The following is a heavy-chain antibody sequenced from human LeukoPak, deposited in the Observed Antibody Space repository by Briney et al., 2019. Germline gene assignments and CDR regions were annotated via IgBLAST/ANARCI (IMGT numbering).Heavy chain of an antibody. V-gene: IGHV3-23*01. Sequence: PGGSLRLSRAASGFTFSSYAMSWVRQAPGKGLEWVSAISGSGGSTYYADSVKGRFTISRDNSKNTLYLQMNSLRAEDTAVYYCAKDRATFGGAVARFFDYWGQGTLVTVSS. CDR3: AKDRATFGGAVARFFDY. D-gene: IGHD6-19*01. CDR2: ISGSGGST. J-gene: IGHJ4*02. CDR1: GFTFSSYA.